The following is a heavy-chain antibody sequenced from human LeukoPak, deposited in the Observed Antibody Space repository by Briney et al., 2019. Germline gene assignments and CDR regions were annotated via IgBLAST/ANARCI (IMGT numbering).Heavy chain of an antibody. J-gene: IGHJ5*02. CDR2: ISSSSSTI. V-gene: IGHV3-48*01. Sequence: PGGSLRLSCAASGFTFSSYSMNWVRQAPGKGLGWVSYISSSSSTIYYADSVKGRFTISRDNAKNSLYLQMNSLRAEDTAVYYCARVSYCTNGVCYTDENWFDPWGQGTLVTVSS. CDR1: GFTFSSYS. D-gene: IGHD2-8*01. CDR3: ARVSYCTNGVCYTDENWFDP.